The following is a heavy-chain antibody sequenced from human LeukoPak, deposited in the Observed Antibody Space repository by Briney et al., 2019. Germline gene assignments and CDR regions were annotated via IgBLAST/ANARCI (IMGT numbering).Heavy chain of an antibody. CDR3: ARWGSGKSFDY. CDR2: IWYDGSNK. D-gene: IGHD3-10*01. CDR1: GFTFSNYG. V-gene: IGHV3-33*01. J-gene: IGHJ4*02. Sequence: GRSLRLSCAASGFTFSNYGMHWVRQAPGKGLEWVAVIWYDGSNKYYTDSVKGRFTISRDNSKNTLYLQMNSLRVEDTAVYYCARWGSGKSFDYWGQGTLVTVSS.